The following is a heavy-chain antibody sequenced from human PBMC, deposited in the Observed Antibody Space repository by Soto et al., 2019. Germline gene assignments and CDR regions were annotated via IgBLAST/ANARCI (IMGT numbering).Heavy chain of an antibody. CDR3: ARSRSSLGLLPTFFDY. J-gene: IGHJ4*02. CDR2: ISAYNGNT. D-gene: IGHD3-22*01. V-gene: IGHV1-18*01. Sequence: GASVKVSCKASGYTFTSYGISWVRQAPGQGLEWMGWISAYNGNTNYAQKLQGRVTMTTDTSTSTAYMELRSLRSDDTAVYYCARSRSSLGLLPTFFDYWGQGTLVTVSS. CDR1: GYTFTSYG.